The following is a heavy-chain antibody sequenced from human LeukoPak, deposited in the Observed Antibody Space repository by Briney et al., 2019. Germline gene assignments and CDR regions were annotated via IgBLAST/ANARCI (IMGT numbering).Heavy chain of an antibody. CDR2: IYHSGST. V-gene: IGHV4-30-2*01. CDR1: GGSISSGGYS. J-gene: IGHJ5*02. Sequence: SQTLSLTCAVSGGSISSGGYSWSWLRQPPGTGLEWIGYIYHSGSTYYNPSLKSRITMSVDGSKSQFSLKLTSVTAADTAVYYCARGEYYYDSSGYYRPNWFDPWGQGTLVTVSS. CDR3: ARGEYYYDSSGYYRPNWFDP. D-gene: IGHD3-22*01.